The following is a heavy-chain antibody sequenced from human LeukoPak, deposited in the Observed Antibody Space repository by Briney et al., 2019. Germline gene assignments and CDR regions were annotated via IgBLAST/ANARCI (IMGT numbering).Heavy chain of an antibody. Sequence: TSETLSLTCTVSGGSISSGNYYWSWIRQPAGKELEWIGRIYTSGSTNYNPSLKSRGTISAETSKSQFSLKLSSVTAADTAVYYCARGSGFESLFDYWGQGTLVTVSS. J-gene: IGHJ4*02. D-gene: IGHD5-12*01. CDR1: GGSISSGNYY. V-gene: IGHV4-61*02. CDR2: IYTSGST. CDR3: ARGSGFESLFDY.